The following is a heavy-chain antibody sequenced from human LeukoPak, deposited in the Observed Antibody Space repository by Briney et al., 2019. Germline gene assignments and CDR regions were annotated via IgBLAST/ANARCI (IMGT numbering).Heavy chain of an antibody. Sequence: AGGSLRLSCAASGFTFSSYSMNWVRQAPGKGLEWVSSISSSSSYIYYADSVKGRFTISRDNAKNSLYLQMNSLRAEDTAVYYCASLGEYYDYVWGSYRYRLIDYWGQGTLVTVSS. J-gene: IGHJ4*02. CDR1: GFTFSSYS. CDR3: ASLGEYYDYVWGSYRYRLIDY. CDR2: ISSSSSYI. D-gene: IGHD3-16*02. V-gene: IGHV3-21*01.